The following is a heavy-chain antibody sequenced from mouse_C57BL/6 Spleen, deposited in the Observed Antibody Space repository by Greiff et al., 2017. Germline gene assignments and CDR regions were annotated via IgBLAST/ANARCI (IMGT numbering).Heavy chain of an antibody. V-gene: IGHV1-50*01. D-gene: IGHD2-3*01. J-gene: IGHJ2*01. CDR2: IDPSDSYT. CDR1: GYTFTSYW. Sequence: VQLQQPGAELVKPGASVKLSCKASGYTFTSYWMQWVKQRPGQGLEWIGEIDPSDSYTNSNQKFKGKATLTVDTSSSTAYMQLSSLTSEDSAVYYCARKRGWLPFFDYWGQGTTLTVSS. CDR3: ARKRGWLPFFDY.